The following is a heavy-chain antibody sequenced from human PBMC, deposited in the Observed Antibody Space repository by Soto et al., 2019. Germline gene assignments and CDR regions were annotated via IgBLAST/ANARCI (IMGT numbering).Heavy chain of an antibody. CDR1: GYSFTSYW. CDR3: ASGSTSHYYYYGMDV. V-gene: IGHV5-10-1*01. J-gene: IGHJ6*02. D-gene: IGHD2-2*01. Sequence: GESLKISCKGSGYSFTSYWISWVRQMPGKGLEWMGRIDPSDSYTNYSPSFQGHVTISADKSISTAYLQWSSLKASDTAMYYCASGSTSHYYYYGMDVWGQGTTVTVSS. CDR2: IDPSDSYT.